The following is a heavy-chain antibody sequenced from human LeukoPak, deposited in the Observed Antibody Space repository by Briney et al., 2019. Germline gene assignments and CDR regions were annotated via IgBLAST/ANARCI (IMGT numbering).Heavy chain of an antibody. CDR2: IYYSGST. CDR1: GGSISSYY. CDR3: ARAVRLDYYYDSSGYYDY. D-gene: IGHD3-22*01. J-gene: IGHJ4*02. V-gene: IGHV4-59*01. Sequence: SETLSLTCTVSGGSISSYYWSWIRQPPGKGLEWIGYIYYSGSTNYNPSLKSRVTISVDTSKNQFSLKLSSVTAADTAEYYCARAVRLDYYYDSSGYYDYWGQGTLVTVSS.